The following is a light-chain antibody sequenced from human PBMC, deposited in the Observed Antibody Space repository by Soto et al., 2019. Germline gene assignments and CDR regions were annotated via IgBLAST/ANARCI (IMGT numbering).Light chain of an antibody. J-gene: IGKJ4*01. CDR1: QNVGTN. CDR2: DSS. CDR3: QQYNNWGLS. V-gene: IGKV3D-15*01. Sequence: IVLTQSPGTLSVSPGERATLSCRASQNVGTNLAWYQQKPGQAPSLLIYDSSTRAAGIPATFSGSGSGTEFTLSISSLQSVDSAVYYCQQYNNWGLSFGGGTKVEIK.